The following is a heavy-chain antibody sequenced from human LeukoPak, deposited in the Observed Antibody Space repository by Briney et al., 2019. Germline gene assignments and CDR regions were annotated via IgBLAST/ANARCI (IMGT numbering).Heavy chain of an antibody. V-gene: IGHV1-69*04. Sequence: APVKVSCKASGGTFSSCAISWVRQAPGQGLEWMGRIIPILGIANYAQKFQGRVTITADKSTSTAYMELSSLRSEDTAVYYCARDVDRGTRTDYWGQGTLVTVSS. CDR1: GGTFSSCA. J-gene: IGHJ4*02. CDR3: ARDVDRGTRTDY. CDR2: IIPILGIA. D-gene: IGHD2-2*01.